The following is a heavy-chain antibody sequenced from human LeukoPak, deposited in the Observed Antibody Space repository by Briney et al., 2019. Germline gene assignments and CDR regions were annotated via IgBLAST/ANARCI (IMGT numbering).Heavy chain of an antibody. J-gene: IGHJ6*02. CDR1: GYSFTSYW. Sequence: GESLKISCKGSGYSFTSYWIGWVRQMPGKGLEWMGIIYPGDSDTRYSPSFQGQVTISADKSISTAYLQWSSLKVSDTAMYYCASGTLWYYYGMDVWGQGTTVTVSS. CDR2: IYPGDSDT. V-gene: IGHV5-51*01. CDR3: ASGTLWYYYGMDV. D-gene: IGHD3-10*01.